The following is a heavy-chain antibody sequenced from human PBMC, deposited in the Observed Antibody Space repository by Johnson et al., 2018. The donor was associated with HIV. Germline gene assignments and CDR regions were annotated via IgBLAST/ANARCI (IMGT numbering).Heavy chain of an antibody. Sequence: VQLVESGGGLVQPGGSLRLSCAASGFTFSSYGMSWVRQAPGKGLEWVSTISGSGGSTYYADSVKGQFTISRDNSKNTLYLQMNSLRAEDTAMYYCARVSSIAALWDAFDIWGQGTMVTVSS. CDR1: GFTFSSYG. D-gene: IGHD6-6*01. V-gene: IGHV3-23*04. CDR3: ARVSSIAALWDAFDI. CDR2: ISGSGGST. J-gene: IGHJ3*02.